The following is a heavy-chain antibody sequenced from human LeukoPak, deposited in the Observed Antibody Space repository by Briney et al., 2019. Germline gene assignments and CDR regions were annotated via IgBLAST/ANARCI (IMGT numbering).Heavy chain of an antibody. V-gene: IGHV4-39*01. CDR2: IYYSGST. J-gene: IGHJ4*02. CDR1: GGFIIGSSYY. Sequence: SETLSLTCNVSGGFIIGSSYYWAWIRQPPGKGLEWIGSIYYSGSTYYNPSLKSRLTISVDTSKNQFSLKLNSVTAADTAVYYCASKDSSWYYFDSWGQGSLVTVSS. D-gene: IGHD6-13*01. CDR3: ASKDSSWYYFDS.